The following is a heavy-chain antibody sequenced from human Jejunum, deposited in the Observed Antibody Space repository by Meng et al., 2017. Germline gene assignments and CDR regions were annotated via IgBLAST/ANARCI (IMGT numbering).Heavy chain of an antibody. J-gene: IGHJ5*02. V-gene: IGHV3-48*03. CDR3: AREAYCSGGSCNSNWFDP. CDR2: IDASGSTK. CDR1: GFIISRYE. Sequence: GGSLRLSCEASGFIISRYEMNWVRQAPGKGLEWISYIDASGSTKKYADSVKGRFTISRDNAKNSFYLQLNSLRAEDTSVYYCAREAYCSGGSCNSNWFDPWGPGTLVTVSS. D-gene: IGHD2-15*01.